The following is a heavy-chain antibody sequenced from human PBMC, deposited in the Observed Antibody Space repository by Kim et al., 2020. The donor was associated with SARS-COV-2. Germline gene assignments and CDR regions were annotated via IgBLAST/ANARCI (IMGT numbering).Heavy chain of an antibody. J-gene: IGHJ5*02. CDR2: INHSGST. Sequence: SETLSLTCAVYGGSFSGYYWSWIRQPPGKGLEWIGEINHSGSTNYNPSLKSRVTISVDTSKNQISLKLSSVTAADTAVYYCARGSWELYYDFWSGSNCFDHWGQGTLVAVSS. CDR1: GGSFSGYY. CDR3: ARGSWELYYDFWSGSNCFDH. V-gene: IGHV4-34*01. D-gene: IGHD3-3*01.